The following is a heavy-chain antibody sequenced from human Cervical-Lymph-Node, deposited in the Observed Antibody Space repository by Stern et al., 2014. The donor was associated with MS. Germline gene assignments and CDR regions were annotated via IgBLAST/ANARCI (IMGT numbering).Heavy chain of an antibody. CDR3: TSRGAGEFGVSPTGS. J-gene: IGHJ5*02. CDR2: INSATGDP. Sequence: QVQLVQSGSEWKKPGASVKVSCKASGYDFRRYAMNWVRQAPGQGLEWMGWINSATGDPLYAQGLAGRFVFSLDTSVRTAYLQIVSLRTEDTAIYYCTSRGAGEFGVSPTGSWGQGTLVTVSS. V-gene: IGHV7-4-1*01. CDR1: GYDFRRYA. D-gene: IGHD2-21*01.